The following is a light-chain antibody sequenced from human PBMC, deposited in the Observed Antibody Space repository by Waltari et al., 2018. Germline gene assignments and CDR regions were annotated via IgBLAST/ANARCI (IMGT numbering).Light chain of an antibody. CDR2: SAS. CDR3: QQSYNIPFT. Sequence: DIQMTRSPSSLSASVGDRVTITCRASQSIRHYLNWYHQKPGKAPNLLISSASNLQSGVPSRFSGSGSGTDFTLTISSLQPEDFGDYYCQQSYNIPFTFGQGTKLHFK. J-gene: IGKJ2*01. V-gene: IGKV1-39*01. CDR1: QSIRHY.